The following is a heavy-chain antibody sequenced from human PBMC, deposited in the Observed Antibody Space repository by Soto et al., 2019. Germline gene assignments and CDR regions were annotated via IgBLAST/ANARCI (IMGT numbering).Heavy chain of an antibody. D-gene: IGHD6-13*01. CDR2: INHSGST. V-gene: IGHV4-34*01. CDR3: ASTPSIAAAGINWFDP. Sequence: QVQLQQWGAGLLKPSETLSLTCAVYGGSFSGYYWSWIRQPPGKGLEWIGEINHSGSTNYNPSLKSRVTISVDTSKNKFSLKLSSVTAADTAVYYCASTPSIAAAGINWFDPWGQGTLVTVSS. CDR1: GGSFSGYY. J-gene: IGHJ5*02.